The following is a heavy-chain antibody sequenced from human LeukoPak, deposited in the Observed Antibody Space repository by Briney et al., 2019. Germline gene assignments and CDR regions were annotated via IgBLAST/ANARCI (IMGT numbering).Heavy chain of an antibody. CDR2: IYYSGST. D-gene: IGHD3-10*01. J-gene: IGHJ4*02. CDR3: ARKARYGSRRHLHFDY. Sequence: SETLSLTCTVSGGSISSYYWSWIRQPPGKGLERIGYIYYSGSTNYNPSLKSRVTISVDTSKNQISLKLSSVTAADTAVYYCARKARYGSRRHLHFDYWGQGTLVTVSS. CDR1: GGSISSYY. V-gene: IGHV4-59*01.